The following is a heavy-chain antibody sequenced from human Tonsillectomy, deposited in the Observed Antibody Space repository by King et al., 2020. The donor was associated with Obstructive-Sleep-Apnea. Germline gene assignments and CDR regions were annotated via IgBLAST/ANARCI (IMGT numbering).Heavy chain of an antibody. CDR3: AREGYCSSTSCSVDTFKI. V-gene: IGHV3-48*01. J-gene: IGHJ3*02. CDR2: ISSSSSTL. D-gene: IGHD2-2*01. CDR1: GFTFSRYS. Sequence: VQLVESGGGLVQPGGSLRLSCAASGFTFSRYSMNWVRQAPGKGLEWVSYISSSSSTLYYADSAKGRFTISRDNAKNSLFLQMNSLRVEDTAVYYCAREGYCSSTSCSVDTFKIWGQGTMVTVSS.